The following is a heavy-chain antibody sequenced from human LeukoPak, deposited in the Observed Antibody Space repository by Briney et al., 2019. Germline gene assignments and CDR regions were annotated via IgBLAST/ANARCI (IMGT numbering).Heavy chain of an antibody. J-gene: IGHJ2*01. CDR1: GYTFTSYY. Sequence: ASVKVSCKASGYTFTSYYMRWVRQAPGQGLEWMGIINPGGGSASYAQKFQGRVTMTEDTSTDTAYMELSSLRSEDTAVYYCATVQRTWYFDLWGRGTLVTVSS. D-gene: IGHD4-11*01. CDR3: ATVQRTWYFDL. CDR2: INPGGGSA. V-gene: IGHV1-46*01.